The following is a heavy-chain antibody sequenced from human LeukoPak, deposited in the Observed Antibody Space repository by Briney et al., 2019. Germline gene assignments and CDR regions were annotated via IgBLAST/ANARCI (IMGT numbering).Heavy chain of an antibody. CDR3: ADQPSNY. CDR1: GFSVSTNY. V-gene: IGHV3-53*01. CDR2: IYSGGST. D-gene: IGHD2-2*01. Sequence: GGSLRLSCAASGFSVSTNYMIWVRQAPGKGLEWVSIIYSGGSTYYADSVKGRFTISRDNAKNSLYLQMNSLRAGDTAVYYCADQPSNYWGQGTLVTVSS. J-gene: IGHJ4*02.